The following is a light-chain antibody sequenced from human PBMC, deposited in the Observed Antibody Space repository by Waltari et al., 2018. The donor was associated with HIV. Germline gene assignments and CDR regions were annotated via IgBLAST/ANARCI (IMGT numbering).Light chain of an antibody. V-gene: IGKV3-20*01. Sequence: EIVLTQSPGTLALSLGKRATLSCRASQSVSSTYLAWYQQKPGQPPRLLIYGASTMATGIPDRFSGSGSGTDFTLTISRVEPEDSAVYYCQQYRRSPLTFVGGTKVEIK. CDR3: QQYRRSPLT. CDR1: QSVSSTY. J-gene: IGKJ4*01. CDR2: GAS.